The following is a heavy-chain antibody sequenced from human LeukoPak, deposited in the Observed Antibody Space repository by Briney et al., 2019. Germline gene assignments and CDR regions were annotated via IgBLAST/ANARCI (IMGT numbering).Heavy chain of an antibody. Sequence: PGGSLRLSCAASGFTFSSYSMNWVRQAPGKGLEWVSYISSSSTIYYADSVKGRFTISRDNAKNSLYLQMNSLRAEDTAVYYCARVRTFDYWGQGTLVTVSS. CDR2: ISSSSTI. CDR1: GFTFSSYS. V-gene: IGHV3-48*01. CDR3: ARVRTFDY. J-gene: IGHJ4*02.